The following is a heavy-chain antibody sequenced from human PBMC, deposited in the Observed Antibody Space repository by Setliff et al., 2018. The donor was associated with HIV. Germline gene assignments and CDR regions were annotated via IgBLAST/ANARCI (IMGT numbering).Heavy chain of an antibody. CDR1: GYTFTSYA. CDR3: ARGFSVYSSSDPLLNWFDP. D-gene: IGHD6-6*01. J-gene: IGHJ5*02. V-gene: IGHV1-3*01. Sequence: ASVKVSCKASGYTFTSYAMNWVRQAPGQRLEWMGWINAGNGNIKYSQKFQGRVTITRDTSASTAYMELSSLRSEDTAVYYCARGFSVYSSSDPLLNWFDPWGQGTLVTVSS. CDR2: INAGNGNI.